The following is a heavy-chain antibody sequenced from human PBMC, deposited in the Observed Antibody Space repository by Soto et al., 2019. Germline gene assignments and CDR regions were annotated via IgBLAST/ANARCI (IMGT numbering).Heavy chain of an antibody. CDR2: ISYDGSNK. J-gene: IGHJ4*02. D-gene: IGHD2-2*01. CDR1: GFTFSSYA. Sequence: PGGSLRLSCAASGFTFSSYAMHWVRQAPGKGLEWVAVISYDGSNKYYADSVKGRFTISRDNSKNTLYLQMNSLRAEDTAVYYCARHPQSQLLFARVDYWGQGTLVTVCS. V-gene: IGHV3-30-3*01. CDR3: ARHPQSQLLFARVDY.